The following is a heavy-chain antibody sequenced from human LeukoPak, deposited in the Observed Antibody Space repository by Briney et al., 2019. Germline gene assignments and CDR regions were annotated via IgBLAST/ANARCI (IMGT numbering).Heavy chain of an antibody. J-gene: IGHJ6*03. CDR3: ARVLQNYYHMDV. CDR2: IYDSGSA. D-gene: IGHD3-3*01. Sequence: SETLSLTCTVSGVSINSHYWSWIRQPPGKGLEWIGFIYDSGSANYKSSLKSRVTMTVDTSKNQFSLRLNSVTAADTAVYYCARVLQNYYHMDVWGKGTTVTVSS. V-gene: IGHV4-59*11. CDR1: GVSINSHY.